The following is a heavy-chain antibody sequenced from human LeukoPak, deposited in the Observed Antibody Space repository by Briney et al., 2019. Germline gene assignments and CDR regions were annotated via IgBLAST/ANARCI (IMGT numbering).Heavy chain of an antibody. V-gene: IGHV3-9*01. Sequence: SGRSLRLSCAASGFTFDDYAMHWVRQAPGKGLGWVSGISWNSGSIGYADSVKGRFTISRDNAKNSLYLQMNSLRAEDTALYYCAKLGYSSSSHYWGQGTLVTVSS. CDR1: GFTFDDYA. CDR2: ISWNSGSI. J-gene: IGHJ4*02. D-gene: IGHD6-6*01. CDR3: AKLGYSSSSHY.